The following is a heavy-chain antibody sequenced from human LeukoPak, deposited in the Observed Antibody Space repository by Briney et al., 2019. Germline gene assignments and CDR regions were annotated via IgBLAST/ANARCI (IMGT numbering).Heavy chain of an antibody. J-gene: IGHJ2*01. V-gene: IGHV3-53*01. CDR2: IYSGGST. CDR1: GFTFSSYW. Sequence: GGSLRLSCAASGFTFSSYWMHWVRQAPGKGLEWVSVIYSGGSTYYADSVKGRFTISRDNSKNTLYLQMINLRAEDTAVYYCARGGYCSGGSCYSLYFDLWGRGTLVTVSS. D-gene: IGHD2-15*01. CDR3: ARGGYCSGGSCYSLYFDL.